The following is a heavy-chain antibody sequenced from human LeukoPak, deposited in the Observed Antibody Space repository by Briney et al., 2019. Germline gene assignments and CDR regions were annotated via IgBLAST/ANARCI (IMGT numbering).Heavy chain of an antibody. J-gene: IGHJ4*02. D-gene: IGHD4-17*01. Sequence: ASVKVSCKASGYTFTSYDINWVRQATGQGLEWMGWMNPNSGNTGYAQKFQGSVTMTRNTSISTAYMELSSLRSEDTAVYYCARGRTHSRATVTCPCGYWGQGTLVTVSS. CDR3: ARGRTHSRATVTCPCGY. V-gene: IGHV1-8*01. CDR1: GYTFTSYD. CDR2: MNPNSGNT.